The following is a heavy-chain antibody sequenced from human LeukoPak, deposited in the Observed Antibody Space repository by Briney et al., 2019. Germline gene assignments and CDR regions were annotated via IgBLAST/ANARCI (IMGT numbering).Heavy chain of an antibody. CDR2: IDWDDDK. CDR3: ARIWEGAYFDY. D-gene: IGHD1-26*01. J-gene: IGHJ4*02. V-gene: IGHV2-70*04. CDR1: GLTLRTSAMR. Sequence: SGPTLVNPKQNLTLTCTFSGLTLRTSAMRVSRISPPPGKALEWLARIDWDDDKYYSTSLKTRLTISKDTSKNQVVLTMTNMDPVDTATYYCARIWEGAYFDYGGQGTLVTVSS.